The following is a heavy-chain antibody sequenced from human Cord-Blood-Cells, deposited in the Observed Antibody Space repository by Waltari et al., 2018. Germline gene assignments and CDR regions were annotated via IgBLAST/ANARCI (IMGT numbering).Heavy chain of an antibody. V-gene: IGHV4-34*01. J-gene: IGHJ4*02. D-gene: IGHD7-27*01. CDR2: INHSGST. CDR3: ARGGVTGDSDY. Sequence: VQLRHLGAYLFMPSETLSPTCAVYGGSFSGYYWIWIRQPPGKGLEWIGEINHSGSTNYNPSLKSRVTISVDTSKNQFSLKLSSVTAADTAVYYCARGGVTGDSDYWGQGTLVTVSS. CDR1: GGSFSGYY.